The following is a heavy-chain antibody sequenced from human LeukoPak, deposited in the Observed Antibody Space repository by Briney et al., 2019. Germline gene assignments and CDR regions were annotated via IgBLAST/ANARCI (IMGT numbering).Heavy chain of an antibody. V-gene: IGHV4-38-2*01. J-gene: IGHJ4*02. CDR1: GYSISSGYY. D-gene: IGHD2-2*02. CDR3: ARVRKLVVPAAIDY. Sequence: SETLSLTCAVSGYSISSGYYWGWIRQPPGKGLEWIGSIYHSGSTYYNPSLKSRVTISVDTSKNQFSLKLSSVTAADTAVYYCARVRKLVVPAAIDYWGQRTLVTVSS. CDR2: IYHSGST.